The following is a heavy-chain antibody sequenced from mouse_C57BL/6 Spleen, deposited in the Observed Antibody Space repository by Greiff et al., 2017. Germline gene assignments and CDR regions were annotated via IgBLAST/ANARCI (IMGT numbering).Heavy chain of an antibody. J-gene: IGHJ1*03. V-gene: IGHV3-1*01. Sequence: EVMLVESGPGMVKPSQSLSLTCTVTGYSITSGYDWHWIRHFPGNKLEWMGYISYSGSTNYNPSLKSRISITHDTSKNHFFLKLNSVTTEDTATYYCARSYYDYDVWYFDVWGTGTTVTVSS. D-gene: IGHD2-4*01. CDR2: ISYSGST. CDR3: ARSYYDYDVWYFDV. CDR1: GYSITSGYD.